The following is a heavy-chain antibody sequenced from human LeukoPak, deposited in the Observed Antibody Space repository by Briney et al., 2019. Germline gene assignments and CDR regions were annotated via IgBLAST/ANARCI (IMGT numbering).Heavy chain of an antibody. D-gene: IGHD6-19*01. CDR2: IIPIFGTA. Sequence: SVKVSCKASGGTFSNYAISWVRQAPGQGLEWMGAIIPIFGTANYAQKFQGRVTITADESTSTACMELSSLRSEDTAVYYCARILSSSWYEYFHHWGQGTLVTVSS. CDR3: ARILSSSWYEYFHH. CDR1: GGTFSNYA. V-gene: IGHV1-69*13. J-gene: IGHJ1*01.